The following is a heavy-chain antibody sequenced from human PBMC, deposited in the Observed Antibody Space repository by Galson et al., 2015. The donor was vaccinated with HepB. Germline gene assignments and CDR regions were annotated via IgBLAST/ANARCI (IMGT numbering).Heavy chain of an antibody. V-gene: IGHV1-69*13. CDR3: ARDRCSGGSCYEGVPSLDY. CDR1: GGTFSSYA. D-gene: IGHD2-15*01. J-gene: IGHJ4*02. Sequence: SVKVSCKASGGTFSSYAISWVRQAPGQGLEWMGGIIPIFGTANYAQKFQGRVTIIADESTSTAYMELSSLRSEDTAVYYCARDRCSGGSCYEGVPSLDYWGQGTLVTVSS. CDR2: IIPIFGTA.